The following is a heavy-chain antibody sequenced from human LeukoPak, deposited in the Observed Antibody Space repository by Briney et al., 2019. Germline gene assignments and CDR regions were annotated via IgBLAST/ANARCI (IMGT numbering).Heavy chain of an antibody. CDR1: GFSFSSFS. J-gene: IGHJ4*02. D-gene: IGHD1-26*01. V-gene: IGHV3-21*01. CDR2: ISGGSSFT. CDR3: AKGRTIVGATGGFDY. Sequence: GGSLRLSCAASGFSFSSFSMNWVRQAPGKGLEWVSYISGGSSFTYYVDSVKGRFTISRDNAKNSLYLQMNSLRAEDTAVYYCAKGRTIVGATGGFDYWGQGTLVTVSS.